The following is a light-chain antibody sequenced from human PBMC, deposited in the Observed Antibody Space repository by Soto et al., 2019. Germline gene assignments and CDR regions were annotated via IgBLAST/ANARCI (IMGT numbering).Light chain of an antibody. Sequence: LMLTQPHSVSESPGKTVTISCTRSSGSIASNYVQWYQQRPGSAPTTVIYEDNQRPSGVPDRFSGSIDSSSNSASLTISGLKTEDEADYYCQSYDSSSWVFGGGTKVTVL. CDR2: EDN. CDR1: SGSIASNY. CDR3: QSYDSSSWV. J-gene: IGLJ3*02. V-gene: IGLV6-57*03.